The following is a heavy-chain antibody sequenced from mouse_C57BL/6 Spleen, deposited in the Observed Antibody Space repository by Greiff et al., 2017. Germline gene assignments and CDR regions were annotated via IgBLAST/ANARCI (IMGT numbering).Heavy chain of an antibody. J-gene: IGHJ4*01. CDR3: ARSRGNGYYYAMDY. CDR1: GYTFTSYW. V-gene: IGHV1-69*01. Sequence: QVQLKQPGAELVMPGASVKLSCKASGYTFTSYWMHWVKQRPGQGLEWIGEIDPSDSYTNYNQKFKGKSTLTVDKSSSTAYMQLSSLTSEDSAVYYCARSRGNGYYYAMDYWGQGTSVTVSS. CDR2: IDPSDSYT. D-gene: IGHD2-1*01.